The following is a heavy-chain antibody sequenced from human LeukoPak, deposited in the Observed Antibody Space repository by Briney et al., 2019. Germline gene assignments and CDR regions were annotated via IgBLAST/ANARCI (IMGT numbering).Heavy chain of an antibody. CDR3: ARDPQWELHASHFDY. Sequence: GGSLRLSCAASGFTFSSYWMSWVRQAPGKGLEWVANIKQDGSEKYYVDSVKGRFTISRDNAKNLLYLQMNSLRAEDTAVYYCARDPQWELHASHFDYWGQGTLVTVSS. CDR2: IKQDGSEK. CDR1: GFTFSSYW. V-gene: IGHV3-7*01. D-gene: IGHD1-26*01. J-gene: IGHJ4*02.